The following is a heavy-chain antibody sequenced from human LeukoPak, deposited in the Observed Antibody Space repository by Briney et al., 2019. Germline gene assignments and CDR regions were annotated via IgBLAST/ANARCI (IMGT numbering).Heavy chain of an antibody. CDR3: AKVDPPIIAGARGDAFEI. D-gene: IGHD1-26*01. J-gene: IGHJ3*02. CDR1: GYRFTNFG. V-gene: IGHV1-18*01. Sequence: ASVKVSCKASGYRFTNFGITWVRQAPGQGLEWMGWTTPYDDNPEYGGKFQGRVTMTTDTSTDTAYLEVRSLRPDDTAVYYCAKVDPPIIAGARGDAFEIWGQGTLVTVSS. CDR2: TTPYDDNP.